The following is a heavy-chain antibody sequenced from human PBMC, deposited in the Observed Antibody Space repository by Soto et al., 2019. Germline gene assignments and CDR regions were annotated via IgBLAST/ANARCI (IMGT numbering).Heavy chain of an antibody. CDR3: ARDSFPGSYDILTGYPHFDY. Sequence: ASVKVSCKASGYTFTSYGISWARQAPGQGLEWMGWISAYNGNTHYAQTLTCRVTMTTDTSTSTAYMELRTLRSDYTAVYYCARDSFPGSYDILTGYPHFDYWGQGTLVPVTS. CDR2: ISAYNGNT. V-gene: IGHV1-18*01. CDR1: GYTFTSYG. D-gene: IGHD3-9*01. J-gene: IGHJ4*02.